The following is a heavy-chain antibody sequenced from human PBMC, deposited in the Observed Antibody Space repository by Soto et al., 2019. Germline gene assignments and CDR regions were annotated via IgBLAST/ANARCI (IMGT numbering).Heavy chain of an antibody. CDR3: ARELIVVVPAAMGRGVYYDYGMDV. J-gene: IGHJ6*02. V-gene: IGHV3-33*01. CDR1: GFTFSSYG. D-gene: IGHD2-2*01. Sequence: QVQLVESGGGVVQPGRSLRLSCAASGFTFSSYGMHWVRQAPGKGLEWVAVIWYDGSNKYYADSVKGRFTISRDNSKNTLYLQMNSLRAEDTAVYYCARELIVVVPAAMGRGVYYDYGMDVWGQGTTVTVSS. CDR2: IWYDGSNK.